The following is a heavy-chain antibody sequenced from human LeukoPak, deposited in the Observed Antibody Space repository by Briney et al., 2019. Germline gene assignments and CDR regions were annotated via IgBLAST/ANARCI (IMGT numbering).Heavy chain of an antibody. J-gene: IGHJ6*02. D-gene: IGHD6-13*01. V-gene: IGHV3-23*01. CDR2: ISGSGDGQ. CDR3: AKAASSSWPSYYYGMDV. CDR1: GFTLSSYA. Sequence: GGSLRLSCAASGFTLSSYAMSWVRQAPGKGLEWVSAISGSGDGQYYGDSVKGRCTISRDNAKKPLYLQMNSLRAEDTAVYYCAKAASSSWPSYYYGMDVWGQGTTVTVSS.